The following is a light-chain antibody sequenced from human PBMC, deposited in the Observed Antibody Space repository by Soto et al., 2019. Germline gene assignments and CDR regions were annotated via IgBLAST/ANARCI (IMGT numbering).Light chain of an antibody. CDR2: GAS. CDR1: QSVSSN. V-gene: IGKV3-15*01. J-gene: IGKJ3*01. Sequence: DIVMTQSPATLSVSPGERATLSCRASQSVSSNLAWYQQKPGQAPRLLIYGASTRATGIPARFSGSRSGTEFTLTISSLQSEDFAVYYCQQYNNWPLFGPGTKVDIK. CDR3: QQYNNWPL.